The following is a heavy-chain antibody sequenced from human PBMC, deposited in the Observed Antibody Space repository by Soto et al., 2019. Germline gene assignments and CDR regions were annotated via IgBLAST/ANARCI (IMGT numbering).Heavy chain of an antibody. D-gene: IGHD6-13*01. CDR1: GFTFSSYG. CDR2: ISYDGSNK. CDR3: AYQIAAAGTLDY. J-gene: IGHJ4*02. Sequence: GGSLRLSCAASGFTFSSYGMHWVRQAPGKGLEWVAVISYDGSNKYYADSVKGRFTISRDNSKNTLYLQMNSLRAEDTAVYYCAYQIAAAGTLDYWGQGTLVTVSS. V-gene: IGHV3-30*03.